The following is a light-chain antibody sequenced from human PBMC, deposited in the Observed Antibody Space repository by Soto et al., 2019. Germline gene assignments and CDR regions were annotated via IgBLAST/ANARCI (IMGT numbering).Light chain of an antibody. CDR1: LRVSSN. Sequence: EIVITQSPATPSVSPGERATLSCRASLRVSSNLAWYQQKPGQAPRLLIYGASSRATGIPARCSGSWSGTEFTLTISSLQSEDFAVYYCQQYNNWPPWTFGQGTKVDIK. CDR2: GAS. V-gene: IGKV3-15*01. J-gene: IGKJ1*01. CDR3: QQYNNWPPWT.